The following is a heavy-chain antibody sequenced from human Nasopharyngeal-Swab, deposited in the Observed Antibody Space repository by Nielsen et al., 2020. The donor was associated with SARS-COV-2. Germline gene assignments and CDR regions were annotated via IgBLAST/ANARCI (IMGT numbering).Heavy chain of an antibody. D-gene: IGHD3-16*01. Sequence: SETLSLTCAVYGGSFSGYYWSWIRQPPGKGLEWIGEINHSGSTNYNPSLKSRVTISVDTSKNQFSLMLSSVTAADTAVYYCARGSKVTWGWGNWFDPWGQGTLVTVSS. CDR2: INHSGST. CDR3: ARGSKVTWGWGNWFDP. J-gene: IGHJ5*02. V-gene: IGHV4-34*01. CDR1: GGSFSGYY.